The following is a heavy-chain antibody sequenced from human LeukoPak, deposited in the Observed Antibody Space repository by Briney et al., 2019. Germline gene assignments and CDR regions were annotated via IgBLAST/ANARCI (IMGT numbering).Heavy chain of an antibody. CDR1: GFTVSSNY. CDR2: IYSGGST. J-gene: IGHJ4*02. CDR3: AKVSDRERGYFDY. V-gene: IGHV3-53*01. Sequence: PGGSLRLSCAASGFTVSSNYMSWVRQAPGKGLEWVSVIYSGGSTYYADSVKGRFTISRDNSKNTLYLQMNSLRAEDTAVYYCAKVSDRERGYFDYWGQGTLVTVSS. D-gene: IGHD1-26*01.